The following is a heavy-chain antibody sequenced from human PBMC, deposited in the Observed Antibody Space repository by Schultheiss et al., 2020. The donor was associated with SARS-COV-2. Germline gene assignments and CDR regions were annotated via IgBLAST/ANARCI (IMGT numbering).Heavy chain of an antibody. D-gene: IGHD4-17*01. CDR1: GFIFSAYD. Sequence: GGSLRLSCAASGFIFSAYDMTWVRQTPGKGLEWVSLINGGSGDNTNYADSVKGRFTISRDNSKNTLYLQMNSLRAEDTAVYYCAKDRVYSYGDYVWDYWGQGTLVTVSS. CDR2: INGGSGDNT. J-gene: IGHJ4*02. V-gene: IGHV3-23*01. CDR3: AKDRVYSYGDYVWDY.